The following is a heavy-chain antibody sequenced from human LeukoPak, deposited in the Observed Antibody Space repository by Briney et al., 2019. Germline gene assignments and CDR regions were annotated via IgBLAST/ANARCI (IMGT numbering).Heavy chain of an antibody. CDR2: IYYSGST. CDR3: ASLSYYYDSSGYPFDI. D-gene: IGHD3-22*01. Sequence: PSETLSLTCTVSVGSISSSSYFWGWIRQPPGKGLEWIGSIYYSGSTYYNPSLKSRVTISVDTSKNQFSLKLSSVTAADTAAYYSASLSYYYDSSGYPFDIWGQGTMVTVSS. J-gene: IGHJ3*02. CDR1: VGSISSSSYF. V-gene: IGHV4-39*01.